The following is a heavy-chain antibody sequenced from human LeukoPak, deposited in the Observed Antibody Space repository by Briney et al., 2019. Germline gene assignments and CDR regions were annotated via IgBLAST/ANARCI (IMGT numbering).Heavy chain of an antibody. Sequence: GGSLRLSCAASGFTFSSYSVNWVRQAPGKGLEWVSSISSSSSYIYYADSVKGRFTISRDNAKNSLYLQMNSLRAEDTAVYYCARFTMVRGVAPLDGMDVWGKGTTVTVSS. CDR3: ARFTMVRGVAPLDGMDV. CDR1: GFTFSSYS. D-gene: IGHD3-10*01. CDR2: ISSSSSYI. V-gene: IGHV3-21*01. J-gene: IGHJ6*04.